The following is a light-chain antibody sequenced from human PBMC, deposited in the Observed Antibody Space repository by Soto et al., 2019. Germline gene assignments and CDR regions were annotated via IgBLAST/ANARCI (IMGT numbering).Light chain of an antibody. V-gene: IGKV1-5*01. CDR1: QSISSW. CDR3: QQYNSYPRT. Sequence: DIQMTQSPSTLSASVGDRVTITCRASQSISSWLAWYQQKPGKAPKLLIYDASSLEIGVPSRFSGSGSGTEFTLSISSRQPDDFATYYCQQYNSYPRTFGQGTKVEIK. J-gene: IGKJ1*01. CDR2: DAS.